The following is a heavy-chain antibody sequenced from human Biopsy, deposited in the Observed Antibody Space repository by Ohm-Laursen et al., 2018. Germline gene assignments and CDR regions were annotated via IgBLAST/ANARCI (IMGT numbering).Heavy chain of an antibody. CDR3: ARADPPLFYYGSGSSNWFDP. J-gene: IGHJ5*02. CDR1: GGSFTKYA. D-gene: IGHD3-10*01. V-gene: IGHV1-8*01. Sequence: SVKVSCNASGGSFTKYAFNWVRQATGQGLEWMGWMNPDSGNTGYAQNFQGRVTMTRNTSISTAYTELSSLRSEDTAVYVCARADPPLFYYGSGSSNWFDPWGQGTLVTVSS. CDR2: MNPDSGNT.